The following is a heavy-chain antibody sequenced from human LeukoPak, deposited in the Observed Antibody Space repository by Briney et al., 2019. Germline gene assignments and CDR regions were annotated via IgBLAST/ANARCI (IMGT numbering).Heavy chain of an antibody. J-gene: IGHJ4*02. D-gene: IGHD3-9*01. CDR1: GFTFNSYS. Sequence: GGSLRLSCAASGFTFNSYSLSWVRQAPGKGLEWVSGITSSGGSTYYADSVKGRFTISRDNSKNTLYLQTNSLRAEDTAIYYCAKDLRDFDYWGQGTLVTVSS. CDR2: ITSSGGST. V-gene: IGHV3-23*01. CDR3: AKDLRDFDY.